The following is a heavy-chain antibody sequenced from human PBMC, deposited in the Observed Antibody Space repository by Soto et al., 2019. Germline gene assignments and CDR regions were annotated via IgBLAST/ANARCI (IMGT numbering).Heavy chain of an antibody. Sequence: SVKVSCKASGGTFSSYAISWVRQAPGQGLEWMGGIIPIFGTANYAQKFQGRVTITADESTSTAYMELNSLRSEDTAVYYCARRRIVVVVAATDYYGMDVWGQGTTVTVSS. CDR2: IIPIFGTA. CDR1: GGTFSSYA. J-gene: IGHJ6*02. CDR3: ARRRIVVVVAATDYYGMDV. D-gene: IGHD2-15*01. V-gene: IGHV1-69*13.